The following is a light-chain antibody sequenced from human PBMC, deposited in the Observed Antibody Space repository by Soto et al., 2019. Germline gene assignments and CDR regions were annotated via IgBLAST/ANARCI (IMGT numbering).Light chain of an antibody. CDR3: QQYNTSPWT. J-gene: IGKJ1*01. Sequence: DIVLTQSPGTLSLSPGERATLSCRASQSVSSDYLAWYQQKPGRSPSLLIYATSSRATGIPDRFSVSGSGTDFTLTISRLEPEDFAGYFCQQYNTSPWTCGQGTTVEIK. V-gene: IGKV3-20*01. CDR1: QSVSSDY. CDR2: ATS.